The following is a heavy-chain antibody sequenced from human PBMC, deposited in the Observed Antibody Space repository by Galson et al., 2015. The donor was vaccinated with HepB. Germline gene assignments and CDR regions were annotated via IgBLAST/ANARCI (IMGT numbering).Heavy chain of an antibody. D-gene: IGHD3-3*01. Sequence: SVKVSCKASGYSLTDYYMHWVRQAPGQGLEWMGWINPNTGGTNYAQKFQGWVTMSRDTSINTVYMELSRLKSDDTAVFYCARGGYYDFWSGYSKPHDYNYYGMDVWGQGTTVTVSS. CDR2: INPNTGGT. V-gene: IGHV1-2*04. CDR1: GYSLTDYY. J-gene: IGHJ6*02. CDR3: ARGGYYDFWSGYSKPHDYNYYGMDV.